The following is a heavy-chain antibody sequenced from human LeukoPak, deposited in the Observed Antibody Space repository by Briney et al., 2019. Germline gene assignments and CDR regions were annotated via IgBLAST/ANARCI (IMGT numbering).Heavy chain of an antibody. V-gene: IGHV2-5*01. Sequence: SGPTLVNPTQTLTLTCNFSGLSLSTSGVGAGWIRQPPGKALEWLALIYWNDDKRHSPSLRSRLTITKDTSKNQVVLTMTNMDPVDTASYYCAHRRQGMAAFDIWGQGTMVTVSS. CDR1: GLSLSTSGVG. D-gene: IGHD2-8*01. J-gene: IGHJ3*02. CDR2: IYWNDDK. CDR3: AHRRQGMAAFDI.